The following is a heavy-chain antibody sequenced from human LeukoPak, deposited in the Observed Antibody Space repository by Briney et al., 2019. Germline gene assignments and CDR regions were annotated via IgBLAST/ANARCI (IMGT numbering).Heavy chain of an antibody. CDR3: ARAHYFQTSGYYVLGDY. Sequence: ASVKVSCKASGYTFITYSLHWVRQAPGQGLEWMGMINPSGGSTIYAQKFQGGVTMTRDTSTSTVYMELSSLRSADTALYYCARAHYFQTSGYYVLGDYWGQGTLVTVSS. J-gene: IGHJ4*02. D-gene: IGHD3-22*01. CDR1: GYTFITYS. CDR2: INPSGGST. V-gene: IGHV1-46*01.